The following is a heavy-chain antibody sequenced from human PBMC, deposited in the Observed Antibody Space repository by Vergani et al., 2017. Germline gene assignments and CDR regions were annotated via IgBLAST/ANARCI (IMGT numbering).Heavy chain of an antibody. Sequence: QVHLVESGGGVVQPGRSLRLSCVVSGFTSSYYGMHWVRQAPGKGLEWVSGISYDGTQKYYADSVKGRFTISRDNSKSTLYLQMNSLRTEDTAVYYCETKSYGTPGWQIGYFREWSQGTLVTVSS. J-gene: IGHJ1*01. CDR3: ETKSYGTPGWQIGYFRE. CDR1: GFTSSYYG. D-gene: IGHD1-1*01. V-gene: IGHV3-30*03. CDR2: ISYDGTQK.